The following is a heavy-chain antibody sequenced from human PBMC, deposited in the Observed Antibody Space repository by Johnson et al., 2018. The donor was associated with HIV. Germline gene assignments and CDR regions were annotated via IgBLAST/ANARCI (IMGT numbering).Heavy chain of an antibody. V-gene: IGHV3-13*01. CDR2: IGTAGDT. D-gene: IGHD1-26*01. J-gene: IGHJ3*02. Sequence: VQLVESGGGLVQPGGSLELSCAASGFTFSGSAMHWVRQASGKGLEWVSAIGTAGDTYYPGSVKGRFTISRENAKNSLYLQMTSLRAEDTAVYYCARDSPWELTAFDIWGQGTMVTVSS. CDR3: ARDSPWELTAFDI. CDR1: GFTFSGSA.